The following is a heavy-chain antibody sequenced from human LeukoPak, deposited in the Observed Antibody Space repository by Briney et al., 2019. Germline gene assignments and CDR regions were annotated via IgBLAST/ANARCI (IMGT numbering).Heavy chain of an antibody. J-gene: IGHJ4*02. D-gene: IGHD2-21*02. V-gene: IGHV1-18*04. CDR3: ARVSDLDYFDY. Sequence: ASVKVSCKASGYSFSGNGITWVRQAPGQGLEWMGWFSNYNGKTNYAQKFQGRVTMTTDKSTSTAYMELRSLKFDDTAVYYCARVSDLDYFDYWGQGTLVTVSS. CDR2: FSNYNGKT. CDR1: GYSFSGNG.